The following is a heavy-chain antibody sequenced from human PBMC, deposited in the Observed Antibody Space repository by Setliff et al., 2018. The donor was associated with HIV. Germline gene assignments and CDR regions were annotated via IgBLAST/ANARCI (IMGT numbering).Heavy chain of an antibody. D-gene: IGHD3-22*01. J-gene: IGHJ4*02. CDR1: GYTFSHYG. V-gene: IGHV3-30*02. CDR2: IASDVSKT. Sequence: PGGSLRLSCVVSGYTFSHYGMHWVRQAPGKGLEWVTFIASDVSKTHIADSVKVRFTISRDNSKNTLYLQMNSLRVEDTAVYYCARETMYDSRGYLSHYFDYWGQGTPVTVSS. CDR3: ARETMYDSRGYLSHYFDY.